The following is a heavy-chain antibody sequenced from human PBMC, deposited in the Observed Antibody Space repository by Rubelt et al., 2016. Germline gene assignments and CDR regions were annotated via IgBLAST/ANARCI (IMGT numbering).Heavy chain of an antibody. CDR3: ARDFGDYYDSSGYYWGVHNWFDP. V-gene: IGHV3-23*01. D-gene: IGHD3-22*01. CDR2: ITISGAST. J-gene: IGHJ5*02. Sequence: VSTITISGASTYYADSVKGRFTISRDNSKNTLYLQMNSLRAEDTAVYYCARDFGDYYDSSGYYWGVHNWFDPWGQGTLVTVSS.